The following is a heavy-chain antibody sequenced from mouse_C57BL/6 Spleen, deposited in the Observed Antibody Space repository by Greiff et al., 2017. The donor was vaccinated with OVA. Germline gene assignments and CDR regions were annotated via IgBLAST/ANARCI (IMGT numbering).Heavy chain of an antibody. Sequence: VQLQQSGAELVKPGASVKISCKASGYAFSSYWMNWVKQRPGKGLEWIGQIYPGDGDTNYNGKFKGKATLTADKSSSTAYMQLSSLTSEDSAVYFCARVGDGYSYAMDYWGQGTSVTVSS. V-gene: IGHV1-80*01. CDR3: ARVGDGYSYAMDY. CDR1: GYAFSSYW. D-gene: IGHD2-3*01. CDR2: IYPGDGDT. J-gene: IGHJ4*01.